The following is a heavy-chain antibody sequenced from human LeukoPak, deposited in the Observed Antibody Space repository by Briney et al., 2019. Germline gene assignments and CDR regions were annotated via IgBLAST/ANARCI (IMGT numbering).Heavy chain of an antibody. V-gene: IGHV1-46*01. CDR2: INPSGGST. D-gene: IGHD6-6*01. CDR1: GYTFTSYY. J-gene: IGHJ6*02. Sequence: GASVKVSCKASGYTFTSYYMHWVRQAPGQGLEWMGIINPSGGSTSYAQKFQGRVTMTRDTSISTAYMELSRLRSDDTAVYYCATIAARPIDYYYYYGMDVWGQGTTVTVSS. CDR3: ATIAARPIDYYYYYGMDV.